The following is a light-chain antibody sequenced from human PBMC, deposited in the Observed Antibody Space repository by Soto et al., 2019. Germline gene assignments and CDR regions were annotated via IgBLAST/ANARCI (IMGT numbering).Light chain of an antibody. CDR3: MQALQTPRT. J-gene: IGKJ1*01. CDR2: LGS. Sequence: DIVMTQSPLSLPVTPGEPASISCRSSQSLLHGNGYNYLDWYLQKPGQSPQLLIYLGSNRASGVPDRFSGSGSGTDFTLKISRVEDEDVGVYYCMQALQTPRTFGQGTKVEIK. V-gene: IGKV2-28*01. CDR1: QSLLHGNGYNY.